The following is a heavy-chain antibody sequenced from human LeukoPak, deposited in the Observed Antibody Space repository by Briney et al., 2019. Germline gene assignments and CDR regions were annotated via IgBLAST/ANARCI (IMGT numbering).Heavy chain of an antibody. CDR2: ISFDGSNK. J-gene: IGHJ4*02. CDR1: GFTFSSYT. CDR3: VRGSGSYSANFDY. D-gene: IGHD1-26*01. Sequence: PGRSLRLSCAASGFTFSSYTMHWVRQAPGKGLEWVAVISFDGSNKYYADSVKGRFTISRDNSKNTLYLQMNSLRPEDTAVYYCVRGSGSYSANFDYWGQGTLVTVSS. V-gene: IGHV3-30-3*01.